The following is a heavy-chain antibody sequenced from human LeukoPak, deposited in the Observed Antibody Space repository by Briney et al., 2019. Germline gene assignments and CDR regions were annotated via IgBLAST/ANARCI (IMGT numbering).Heavy chain of an antibody. V-gene: IGHV1-69*04. D-gene: IGHD6-6*01. CDR2: IIPILGLA. Sequence: SVKVSCKASGGTFSSYAISWVRQAPGQGLEWMGRIIPILGLANYAQKFQGRVTITADKSTSTAYMELSSLRSEDTAVYYCASGDSSSSLGYWGQGTLVTVSS. CDR1: GGTFSSYA. J-gene: IGHJ4*02. CDR3: ASGDSSSSLGY.